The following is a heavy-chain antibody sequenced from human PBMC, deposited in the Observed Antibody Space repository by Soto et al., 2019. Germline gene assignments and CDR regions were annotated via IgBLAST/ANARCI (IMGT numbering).Heavy chain of an antibody. CDR3: AKEGNGGSSLDS. CDR2: ISWDGGSI. Sequence: GGSLRLSCEASGFKFDDYMMHWVCQAPGKGLEWISLISWDGGSIDYADSIKGRFTVSRDNSKTSLYLHMHSLTSDDSALYFCAKEGNGGSSLDSWGQGTLVTVSS. CDR1: GFKFDDYM. V-gene: IGHV3-43*01. D-gene: IGHD2-15*01. J-gene: IGHJ5*01.